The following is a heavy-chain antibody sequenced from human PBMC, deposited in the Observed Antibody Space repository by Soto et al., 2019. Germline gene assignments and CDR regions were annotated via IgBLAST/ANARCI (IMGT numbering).Heavy chain of an antibody. D-gene: IGHD5-12*01. V-gene: IGHV4-34*01. CDR2: INHSGST. Sequence: QVQLQQWGAGLLKPSETLSLTCAVYGGSFSGYYWSWIRQPPGKGLEWIGEINHSGSTNYNPSLKSRVTISVDTSKNQFSLKLSSVTAADTAVYYCARFARRVATIGYLDYWGQGTLVTVSS. J-gene: IGHJ4*02. CDR1: GGSFSGYY. CDR3: ARFARRVATIGYLDY.